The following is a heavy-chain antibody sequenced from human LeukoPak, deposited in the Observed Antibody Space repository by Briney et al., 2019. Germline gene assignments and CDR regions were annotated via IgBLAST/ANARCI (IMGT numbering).Heavy chain of an antibody. CDR1: GGSISSYY. D-gene: IGHD5-18*01. V-gene: IGHV4-59*08. CDR3: ARHALYSSIIRNYYYGMDV. CDR2: IYYSGST. Sequence: PSETLSLTCTVSGGSISSYYWSWIRQPPGKGLEWIGYIYYSGSTNYNPSLKSRVTISVDTSKNQFSLKLSSVTAADMAVYYCARHALYSSIIRNYYYGMDVWGQGTTVTVSS. J-gene: IGHJ6*02.